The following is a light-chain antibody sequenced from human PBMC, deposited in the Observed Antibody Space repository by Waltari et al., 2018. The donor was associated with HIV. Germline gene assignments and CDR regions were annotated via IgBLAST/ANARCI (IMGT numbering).Light chain of an antibody. V-gene: IGKV1-39*01. Sequence: DIQMTQSPSALSASVGDRVTITCRAGQNIGNYVNWYRQKVGEAPKPLVFAATTLHRGVPSRFSASGSGTDFTLTIASLEPEDFAMFFCQQSYSTPPYTFGQGTK. CDR3: QQSYSTPPYT. CDR1: QNIGNY. J-gene: IGKJ2*01. CDR2: AAT.